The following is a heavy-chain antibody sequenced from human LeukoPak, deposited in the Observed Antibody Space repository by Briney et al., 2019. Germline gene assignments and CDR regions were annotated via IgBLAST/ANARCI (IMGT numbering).Heavy chain of an antibody. CDR2: MNPNGGNT. J-gene: IGHJ6*03. D-gene: IGHD6-6*01. CDR3: ARAYSSSSVCYYSYNLDV. CDR1: GYTFTSYD. Sequence: ASVKVSCKASGYTFTSYDINWVRQATGQGLEWMGWMNPNGGNTGYAQKFQGRVTMTRNTSISTAYMELSSLRSEDTAVYYCARAYSSSSVCYYSYNLDVWGKGTTVTVSS. V-gene: IGHV1-8*01.